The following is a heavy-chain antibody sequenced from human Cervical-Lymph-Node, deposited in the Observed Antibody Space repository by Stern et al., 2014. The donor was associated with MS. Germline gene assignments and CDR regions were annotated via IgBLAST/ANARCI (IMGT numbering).Heavy chain of an antibody. CDR3: ARQVKGCTSTSCYMMLAY. J-gene: IGHJ4*02. D-gene: IGHD2-2*02. CDR2: INPHTGGT. Sequence: QLVQSGAEVKKPGASVKVSCKASGYTFTGYYMHWVRQAPGQGLEWMGRINPHTGGTNYAQKFQGRVTMTTDTSISTAYMELSRLRSDDTAVYYCARQVKGCTSTSCYMMLAYWGQGTLVTVSS. CDR1: GYTFTGYY. V-gene: IGHV1-2*06.